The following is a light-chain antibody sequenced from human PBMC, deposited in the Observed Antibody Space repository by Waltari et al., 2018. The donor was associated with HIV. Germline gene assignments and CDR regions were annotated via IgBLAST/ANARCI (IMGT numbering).Light chain of an antibody. CDR3: QQTYSNPST. V-gene: IGKV1-39*01. Sequence: QMTQSPSSLSSSVEDRVTITCRANQGIGNYLNWYQQKLGKAPKLRIYAASSLQTGVPARFSARGSGTAFALIITSLQPEDFATYHCQQTYSNPSTFGQGTKLDI. J-gene: IGKJ2*01. CDR1: QGIGNY. CDR2: AAS.